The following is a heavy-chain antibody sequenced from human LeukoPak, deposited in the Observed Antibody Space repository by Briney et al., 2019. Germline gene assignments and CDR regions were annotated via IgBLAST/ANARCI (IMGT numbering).Heavy chain of an antibody. CDR2: IWYDGSNK. V-gene: IGHV3-33*01. Sequence: GGSLRLSCAASGFTFSSYGMHWVRQAPGKGLEWVAVIWYDGSNKYYADSVKGRLTISGDNSKNTLYLQMNSLRAEDTAVYYCARDYGHIVVVPAAMDYWGQGTLVTVSS. CDR3: ARDYGHIVVVPAAMDY. J-gene: IGHJ4*02. CDR1: GFTFSSYG. D-gene: IGHD2-2*01.